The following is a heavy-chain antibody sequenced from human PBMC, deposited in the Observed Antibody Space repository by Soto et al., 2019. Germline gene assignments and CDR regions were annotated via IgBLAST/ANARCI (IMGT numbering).Heavy chain of an antibody. V-gene: IGHV1-69*08. CDR3: ARARRYYDSNGYYNYFDY. J-gene: IGHJ4*02. CDR1: GGTFSTYT. CDR2: IIPILNSV. D-gene: IGHD3-22*01. Sequence: GASVKVSCKASGGTFSTYTISWVRQAPGQGLEWMGRIIPILNSVNYAQKFQGRVTITADKSTSTAYMELSSLRSEDTAVYYCARARRYYDSNGYYNYFDYWGQGTLVTVSS.